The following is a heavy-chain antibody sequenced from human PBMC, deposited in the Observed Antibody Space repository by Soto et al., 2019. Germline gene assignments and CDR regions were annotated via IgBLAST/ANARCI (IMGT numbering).Heavy chain of an antibody. CDR2: IYFTGRT. CDR1: GDSVSSGSHH. D-gene: IGHD2-21*01. Sequence: QVQLQESGPGLVRPSETLSLTCTVAGDSVSSGSHHWNWIRQAPGKGLEWIGSIYFTGRTNHNPSLKSRVSISVDTSKNHLSLNLTSVTAADTAVYYCARDLVAIGGRVYAFDLWVQGTMVTVSS. CDR3: ARDLVAIGGRVYAFDL. J-gene: IGHJ3*01. V-gene: IGHV4-61*03.